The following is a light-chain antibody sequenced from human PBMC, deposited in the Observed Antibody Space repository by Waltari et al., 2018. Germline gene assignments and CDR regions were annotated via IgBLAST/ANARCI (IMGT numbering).Light chain of an antibody. V-gene: IGKV3-20*01. CDR2: GAS. CDR3: QQYGSSPGYT. CDR1: QSVSSSY. Sequence: EIVLTQSPGTLSLSPGDRATHSCRASQSVSSSYLAWYQQKPGQAPRLLLYGASSRATGIPDRFSGSWSGTDFTLTISRLEPEDFAVYYCQQYGSSPGYTFGQGTKLEIK. J-gene: IGKJ2*01.